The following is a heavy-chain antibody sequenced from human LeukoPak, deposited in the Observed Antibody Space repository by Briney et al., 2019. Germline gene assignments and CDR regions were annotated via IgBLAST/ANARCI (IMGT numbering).Heavy chain of an antibody. CDR3: VRDGPWERADLDY. D-gene: IGHD1-26*01. CDR1: GFSFSSYW. Sequence: PGGSLRLSCAASGFSFSSYWMYWVRQGPGKGLEWVSYIKTDGTNTNYADSVKGRFTISRDNAKNTLYLQMNSLRADDTAVYYCVRDGPWERADLDYWGQGTLVTVSS. V-gene: IGHV3-74*01. CDR2: IKTDGTNT. J-gene: IGHJ4*02.